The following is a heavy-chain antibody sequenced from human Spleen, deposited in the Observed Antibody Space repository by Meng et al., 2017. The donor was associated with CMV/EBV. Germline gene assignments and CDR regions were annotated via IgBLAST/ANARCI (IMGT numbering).Heavy chain of an antibody. CDR3: ARIERRRILKYCGSDCSTTDY. CDR2: IYQSRST. V-gene: IGHV4-4*02. D-gene: IGHD2-21*02. CDR1: SDR. Sequence: SDRRDWVRRVPEKGREWIGEIYQSRSTNYIPSHESRVNISVNMFENQFSRKLDPVTATDTAVYYCARIERRRILKYCGSDCSTTDYWGQGTLVTVSS. J-gene: IGHJ4*02.